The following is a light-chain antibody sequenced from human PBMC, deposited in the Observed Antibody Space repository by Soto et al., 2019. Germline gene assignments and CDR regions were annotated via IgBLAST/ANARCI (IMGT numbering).Light chain of an antibody. CDR1: SSNIGSNT. Sequence: QSVLTQPPSASGTPGQRVTISCSGSSSNIGSNTVNWYQQLPGTAPKLLIYSNNQRPSGVPDRFSGSKSGTSASLAISGLQCEDEGDYYWAAWDDTLNGVLFGGGPQLT. CDR3: AAWDDTLNGVL. J-gene: IGLJ2*01. V-gene: IGLV1-44*01. CDR2: SNN.